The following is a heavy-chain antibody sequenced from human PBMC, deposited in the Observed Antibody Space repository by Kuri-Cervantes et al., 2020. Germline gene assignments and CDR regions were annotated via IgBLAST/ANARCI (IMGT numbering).Heavy chain of an antibody. J-gene: IGHJ4*02. V-gene: IGHV3-23*01. D-gene: IGHD6-19*01. CDR1: KFTFSNYA. CDR3: AHTADYTYNNGWYFDS. CDR2: ISGSGSTT. Sequence: GESLKISCAASKFTFSNYAMAWVRQAPGMGLEWVSTISGSGSTTYYAASVQGRFTISRDNSNNTLYLQMTTLRADDTAIYYCAHTADYTYNNGWYFDSWGQGALVTVSS.